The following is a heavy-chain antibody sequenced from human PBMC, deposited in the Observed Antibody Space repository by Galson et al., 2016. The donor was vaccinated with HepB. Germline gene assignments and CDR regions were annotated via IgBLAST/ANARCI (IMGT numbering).Heavy chain of an antibody. J-gene: IGHJ6*02. CDR1: GYRFSSYW. CDR2: IYPGDSDT. CDR3: VRLPLVSGKRYYGVDV. D-gene: IGHD6-19*01. V-gene: IGHV5-51*01. Sequence: QSGAEVKKPGESLKISCKGSGYRFSSYWIGWVRQVPGKGLEWMGIIYPGDSDTKYSPSFQGQVTISADESRSAAFLQWNSLKAPDTAMYYCVRLPLVSGKRYYGVDVWGQGTTVTVSS.